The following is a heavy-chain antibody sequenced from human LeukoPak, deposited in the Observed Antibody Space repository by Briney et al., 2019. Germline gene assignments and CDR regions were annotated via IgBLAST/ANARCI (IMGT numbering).Heavy chain of an antibody. Sequence: SCAASGFTFSSYAMHWVRQAPGKGLEWVAVISYDGSSKYYADSVKGRFTISRDNSKNTLYLQMNSLRAEDTAVYYCAREWELVYWGQGTLVTVSS. V-gene: IGHV3-30-3*01. J-gene: IGHJ4*02. CDR2: ISYDGSSK. CDR1: GFTFSSYA. D-gene: IGHD1-26*01. CDR3: AREWELVY.